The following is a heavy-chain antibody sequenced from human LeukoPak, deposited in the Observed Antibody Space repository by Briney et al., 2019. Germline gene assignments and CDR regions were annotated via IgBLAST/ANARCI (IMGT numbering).Heavy chain of an antibody. CDR2: IYYTGST. Sequence: SETLSLTCTVSGDPISSHSDYKWTWIRQSPQKGLEWIGYIYYTGSTNYNPSLRSRLTISVDTSMNQFSLRLTAVTAADTAVYYCAREYSASDYWGQGALVTLSS. D-gene: IGHD4-11*01. V-gene: IGHV4-61*08. CDR1: GDPISSHSDY. J-gene: IGHJ4*02. CDR3: AREYSASDY.